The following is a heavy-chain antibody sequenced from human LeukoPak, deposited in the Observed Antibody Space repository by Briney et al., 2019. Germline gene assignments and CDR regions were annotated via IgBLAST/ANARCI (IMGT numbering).Heavy chain of an antibody. Sequence: GGSLRLSCAASGFTFSSYSMNWVCQAPGKGLEWVSSISSSSSYIYYADSVKGRFTISRDNAKNSLYLQMNSLRAEDTAVYYCARDHYYGSGRPFYWGQGTLVTVSS. CDR3: ARDHYYGSGRPFY. D-gene: IGHD3-10*01. CDR2: ISSSSSYI. V-gene: IGHV3-21*01. J-gene: IGHJ4*02. CDR1: GFTFSSYS.